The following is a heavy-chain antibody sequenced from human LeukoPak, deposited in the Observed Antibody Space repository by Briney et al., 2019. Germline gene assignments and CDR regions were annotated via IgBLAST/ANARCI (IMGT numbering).Heavy chain of an antibody. Sequence: PSETLSLTCTVSGASISSGANYWSWIRQHPGKGLEWIGCSQYSGNALYNPYLRSRVTISVDTSENQFSLKLSSVTAADTAVYYCARDHPTGAGGFDIWGQGTMVTVSS. J-gene: IGHJ3*02. CDR1: GASISSGANY. CDR3: ARDHPTGAGGFDI. CDR2: SQYSGNA. D-gene: IGHD4-23*01. V-gene: IGHV4-31*03.